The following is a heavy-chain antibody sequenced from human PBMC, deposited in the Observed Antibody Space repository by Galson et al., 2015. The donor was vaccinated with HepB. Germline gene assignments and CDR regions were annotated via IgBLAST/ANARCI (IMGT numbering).Heavy chain of an antibody. CDR1: GGSFSGYY. Sequence: ETLSLTCAVYGGSFSGYYWSWIRQPPGKGLEWIGEINHSGSTNYNPSLKSRVTISVDTSKNQFSLKLSSVTAADTAVYYCARLAGGYCSSTSCYRSYYYYYMDVWGKGTTVTVSS. V-gene: IGHV4-34*01. CDR2: INHSGST. J-gene: IGHJ6*03. CDR3: ARLAGGYCSSTSCYRSYYYYYMDV. D-gene: IGHD2-2*01.